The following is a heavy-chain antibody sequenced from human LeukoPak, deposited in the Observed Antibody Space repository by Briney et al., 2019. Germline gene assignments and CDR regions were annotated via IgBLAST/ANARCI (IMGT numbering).Heavy chain of an antibody. CDR1: GGSISSADYY. CDR3: AREGYSSGWPNRDDY. V-gene: IGHV4-30-4*01. Sequence: SETLSLTCTVSGGSISSADYYWSWIRQPPGKGLEWIGYIYHSGSTYYNPSLRSRVTISVDTSKNQFSLKLSSVTAADTAVYYCAREGYSSGWPNRDDYWGQGTLVTVSS. J-gene: IGHJ4*02. CDR2: IYHSGST. D-gene: IGHD6-19*01.